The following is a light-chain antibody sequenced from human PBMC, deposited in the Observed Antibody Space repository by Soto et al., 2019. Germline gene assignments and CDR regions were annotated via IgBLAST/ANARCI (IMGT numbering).Light chain of an antibody. J-gene: IGKJ5*01. CDR2: GAS. V-gene: IGKV3-20*01. Sequence: EIVLTQSPGTLSLSPGESATLSCRASQSVTSSYLAWYQQKPGQAPRLLIHGASSRASGIPDRFSGSGSWTDFTLTISRLEPEDFAVYHCQQYGSSPPSIFGQGTRLEIK. CDR1: QSVTSSY. CDR3: QQYGSSPPSI.